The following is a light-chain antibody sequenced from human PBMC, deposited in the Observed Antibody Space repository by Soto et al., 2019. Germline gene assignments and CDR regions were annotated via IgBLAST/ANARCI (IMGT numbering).Light chain of an antibody. J-gene: IGLJ2*01. CDR2: SNN. CDR1: SSNIGSNS. Sequence: QSVLPQPPSASGTPGQRVTISCSGSSSNIGSNSVNWYQQLPGTAPKLLIYSNNRRPSGVPDRFSGSKSGTSASLAISGLQSEDEADYYCAAWDDSLNGVVFGGGTKLTVL. CDR3: AAWDDSLNGVV. V-gene: IGLV1-44*01.